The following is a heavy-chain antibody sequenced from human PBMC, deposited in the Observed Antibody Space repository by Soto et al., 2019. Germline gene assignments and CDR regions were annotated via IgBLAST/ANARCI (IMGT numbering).Heavy chain of an antibody. CDR1: GYTFNDFG. Sequence: QVQLVQSGAEVQKPGASVKVSCKTSGYTFNDFGITWVRQAPGLGLEWLGWIYSKAGTSNFAPKFQGRVIMTTDTSTSTAYMELTSLTFDDSAVYFCARDIGFDIGYWGQGTLVTVS. D-gene: IGHD5-12*01. V-gene: IGHV1-18*01. CDR2: IYSKAGTS. J-gene: IGHJ4*02. CDR3: ARDIGFDIGY.